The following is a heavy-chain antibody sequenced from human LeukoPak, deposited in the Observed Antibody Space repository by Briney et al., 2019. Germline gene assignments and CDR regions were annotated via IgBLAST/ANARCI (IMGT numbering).Heavy chain of an antibody. V-gene: IGHV3-48*01. Sequence: GGSLRLSCEASGFTFSSYSMNWVRQAPGKGLEWISYISTSTTTIYYADSVKGRFTISRDNAKNSLYLQMNSLRAEDTAVYYCARGATIFGVDNFDYWGQGTLVTVSS. D-gene: IGHD3-3*01. CDR3: ARGATIFGVDNFDY. CDR1: GFTFSSYS. J-gene: IGHJ4*02. CDR2: ISTSTTTI.